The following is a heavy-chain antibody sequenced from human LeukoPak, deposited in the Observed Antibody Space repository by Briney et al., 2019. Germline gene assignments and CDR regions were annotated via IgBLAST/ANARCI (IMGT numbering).Heavy chain of an antibody. J-gene: IGHJ5*02. CDR2: IITSTTTI. CDR3: ARDTRHRYCSSTICYRGWLDP. D-gene: IGHD2-2*01. CDR1: GFTFSSYS. V-gene: IGHV3-48*04. Sequence: RGSLRLSCEPSGFTFSSYSMNWVRQAPEEGLGWISYIITSTTTIYYTHTVKGRFTIYRDNAKNSLYLQMNSLRAEDTAVYYCARDTRHRYCSSTICYRGWLDPWGQGTLVTVSS.